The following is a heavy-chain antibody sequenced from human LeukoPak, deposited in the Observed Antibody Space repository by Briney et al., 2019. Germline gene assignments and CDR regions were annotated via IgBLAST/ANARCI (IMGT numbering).Heavy chain of an antibody. D-gene: IGHD4-11*01. J-gene: IGHJ4*02. CDR1: GFTFDDYG. Sequence: GGSLRLSCAASGFTFDDYGMSWVRQAPGKGLEWVSGINWNGGSTGYADSVKGRFTISRGNAKNSLYLQMNSLRAEDTALYYCARGGSTTVTTYVDYWGQGTLVTVSS. CDR3: ARGGSTTVTTYVDY. V-gene: IGHV3-20*04. CDR2: INWNGGST.